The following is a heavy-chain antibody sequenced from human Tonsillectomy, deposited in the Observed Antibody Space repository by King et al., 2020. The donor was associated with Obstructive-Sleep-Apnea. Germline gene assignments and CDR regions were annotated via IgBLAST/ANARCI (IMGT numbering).Heavy chain of an antibody. J-gene: IGHJ6*02. CDR1: GDSISTFY. CDR3: ARASGAYYGMDV. V-gene: IGHV4-59*01. D-gene: IGHD7-27*01. CDR2: IYYSGSS. Sequence: QLQESGPGLVKPSETLSLTCTVSGDSISTFYWSWIRQPPGKGLEWIGYIYYSGSSNYSPSLKTRVTISVDTSKNQFSLKLSSVTAADTAVYYCARASGAYYGMDVWGQGTAVTVSS.